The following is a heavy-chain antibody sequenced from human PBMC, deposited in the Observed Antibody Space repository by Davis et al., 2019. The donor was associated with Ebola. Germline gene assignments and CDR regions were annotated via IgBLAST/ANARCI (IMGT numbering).Heavy chain of an antibody. Sequence: SETLSLTCTVPGGSISSSSYDWGWIRQPPGKGLEWIGSIDYSGSTYYNPSLKSRVTTAVDTSKNQFSLKLSSVTAADTAVYYCAREQGSYDFGSGEYYYYYYGMDVWGQGTTVTVSS. J-gene: IGHJ6*02. CDR2: IDYSGST. CDR3: AREQGSYDFGSGEYYYYYYGMDV. V-gene: IGHV4-39*07. CDR1: GGSISSSSYD. D-gene: IGHD3-3*01.